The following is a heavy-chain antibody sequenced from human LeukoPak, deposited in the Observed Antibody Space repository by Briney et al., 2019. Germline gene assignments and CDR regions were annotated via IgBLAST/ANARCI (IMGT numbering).Heavy chain of an antibody. D-gene: IGHD4-23*01. CDR2: IYTSGST. Sequence: PSETLSLTCTVSGGSISSYYWSWIRQPAGKGLEWIGRIYTSGSTNYNPSLKSRVTMSVDTSKNQFSLKLSSVTAADTAVYYCAREYGGNFAAAANGNWFDPWGQGTLVTVSS. J-gene: IGHJ5*02. CDR3: AREYGGNFAAAANGNWFDP. V-gene: IGHV4-4*07. CDR1: GGSISSYY.